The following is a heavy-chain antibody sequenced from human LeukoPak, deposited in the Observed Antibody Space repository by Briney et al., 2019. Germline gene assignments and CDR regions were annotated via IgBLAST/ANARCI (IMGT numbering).Heavy chain of an antibody. D-gene: IGHD2-2*02. CDR1: GVTLSSYA. CDR3: ARVRSLYVGYYGMDV. Sequence: GGSLRLSCAASGVTLSSYAMSWARQAPGKGLEWVSGISSSGSGGNTYYADSVKGRFTISRDNSKNMLYLQMNSLRAEDTAVYSCARVRSLYVGYYGMDVWGQGTTVTVSS. CDR2: ISSSGSGGNT. V-gene: IGHV3-23*01. J-gene: IGHJ6*02.